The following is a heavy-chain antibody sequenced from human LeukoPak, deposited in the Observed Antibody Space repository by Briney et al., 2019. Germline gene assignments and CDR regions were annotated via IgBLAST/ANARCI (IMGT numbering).Heavy chain of an antibody. CDR1: GYTLTELS. CDR3: ATYLAYQLMAGTTFYAFDI. Sequence: GASVKVSCKVSGYTLTELSMHWVRQAPGKGLEWMGGFDPEDGETIYAQKFQGRVTMTEDTSTDTAYTELSSLRSEDTAVYYCATYLAYQLMAGTTFYAFDIWGQGTMVTVSS. D-gene: IGHD1-7*01. CDR2: FDPEDGET. V-gene: IGHV1-24*01. J-gene: IGHJ3*02.